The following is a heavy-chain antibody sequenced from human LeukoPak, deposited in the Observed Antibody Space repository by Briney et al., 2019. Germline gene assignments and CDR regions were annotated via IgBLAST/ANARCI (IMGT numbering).Heavy chain of an antibody. CDR1: GFTFSSYG. D-gene: IGHD3-10*01. J-gene: IGHJ4*02. Sequence: GGSLRLSCAASGFTFSSYGMHWVRQAPGKGLEWVAFIRCDGSNKYYADSVKGRFTISRDNDKKTMYLQMNRQRAKDRAVNECAKGGGFANNYFTYWGQRSLVTVSS. V-gene: IGHV3-30*02. CDR3: AKGGGFANNYFTY. CDR2: IRCDGSNK.